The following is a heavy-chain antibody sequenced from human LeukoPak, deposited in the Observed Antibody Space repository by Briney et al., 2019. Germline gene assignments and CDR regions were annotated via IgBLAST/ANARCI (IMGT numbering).Heavy chain of an antibody. V-gene: IGHV4-59*08. CDR2: IYHTGNS. Sequence: PSETLSLTCTVSGGSVSSDYWSWIRQPPGKGLEWIGYIYHTGNSDYNPSLKSRATISLDTSKNQFSLKLTSVTAADTAVYFCARHPFSSPFDYWGQGTLVTVSS. CDR1: GGSVSSDY. J-gene: IGHJ4*02. CDR3: ARHPFSSPFDY. D-gene: IGHD2/OR15-2a*01.